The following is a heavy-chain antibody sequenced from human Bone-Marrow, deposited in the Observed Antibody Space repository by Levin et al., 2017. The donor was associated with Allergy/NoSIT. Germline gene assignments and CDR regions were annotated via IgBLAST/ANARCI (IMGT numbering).Heavy chain of an antibody. D-gene: IGHD2/OR15-2a*01. Sequence: LSQTLSLTCDVSGDSINDFYWSWIRQPPGKGLEWIGFIYGSGSTNYNPSLKTRVTISVDTSKNQFSLKLMSVTPADTAFYYCTRRNNIGYFDFWGRGTLVTVSS. CDR2: IYGSGST. V-gene: IGHV4-59*08. CDR1: GDSINDFY. J-gene: IGHJ4*02. CDR3: TRRNNIGYFDF.